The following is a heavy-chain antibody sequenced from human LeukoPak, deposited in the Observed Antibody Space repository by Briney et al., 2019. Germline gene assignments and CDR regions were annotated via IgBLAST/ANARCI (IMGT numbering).Heavy chain of an antibody. V-gene: IGHV3-23*01. D-gene: IGHD1-26*01. J-gene: IGHJ4*02. CDR3: AKAPGPYSGSYWGYFDY. CDR2: ISGSGGST. CDR1: GFTFSSYA. Sequence: GGSLRLSCAASGFTFSSYAMSWVRQAPGKGLEWVSAISGSGGSTYYADSVKGRFTISRDNSKNTLYLQMNSLRAEDTAVYYCAKAPGPYSGSYWGYFDYWGQGTLVTVSS.